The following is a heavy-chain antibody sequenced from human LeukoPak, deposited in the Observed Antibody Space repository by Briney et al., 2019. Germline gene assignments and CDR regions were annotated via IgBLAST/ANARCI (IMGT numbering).Heavy chain of an antibody. Sequence: KPGGSLRLSCAASGFTFTSYYMNWVRQAPGKGLEWVSSISRSGNYTYHADSLKGRFTISRDNAKNSLYLQMNSLRAEDTAVYYCARVSYADGGYFDYWGQGTLVTVSS. CDR2: ISRSGNYT. D-gene: IGHD3-16*01. J-gene: IGHJ4*02. CDR3: ARVSYADGGYFDY. CDR1: GFTFTSYY. V-gene: IGHV3-21*01.